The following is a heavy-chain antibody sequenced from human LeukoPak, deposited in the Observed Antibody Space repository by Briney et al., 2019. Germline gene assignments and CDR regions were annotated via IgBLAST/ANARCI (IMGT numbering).Heavy chain of an antibody. CDR3: AIVVDRSLTV. Sequence: SETLSLTCTVSGGSISSYYWSWIREPPGKGLEWIGYIYYSGSTNYNPSLKSRVTISVDTSKNQFSLKLSSVTAADTAVYYCAIVVDRSLTVWGQGTLVTVSS. D-gene: IGHD3-9*01. CDR2: IYYSGST. J-gene: IGHJ4*01. V-gene: IGHV4-59*01. CDR1: GGSISSYY.